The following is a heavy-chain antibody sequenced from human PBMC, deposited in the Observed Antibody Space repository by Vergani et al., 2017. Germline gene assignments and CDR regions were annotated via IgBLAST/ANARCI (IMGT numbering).Heavy chain of an antibody. D-gene: IGHD1-1*01. CDR2: ISYDGTQK. CDR3: ATKSCGTPGCQIGYFRE. V-gene: IGHV3-30*03. Sequence: QVHLVESGGGVVQTGRSLRLSCVVSGFTSSYYGMHWVRQAPGKGLEWVAVISYDGTQKYYADSVKGRFTISRDNSKRTLYLQMNSLRTDDTAVYYCATKSCGTPGCQIGYFREWGQGTLVTVSS. CDR1: GFTSSYYG. J-gene: IGHJ1*01.